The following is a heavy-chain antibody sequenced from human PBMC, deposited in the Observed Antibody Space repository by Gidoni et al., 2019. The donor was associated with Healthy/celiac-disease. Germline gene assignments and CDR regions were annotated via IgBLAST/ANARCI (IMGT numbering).Heavy chain of an antibody. CDR2: IDWDDDK. CDR1: GFSLSTSGMC. CDR3: ARMPNMVRGVIKYYYYGMDV. Sequence: QVTLRESGPALVKPTQTLTLTCTFSGFSLSTSGMCVSWIRQPPGKALEWLALIDWDDDKYYSTSLKTRLTISKDTSKNQVVLTMTNMDPVDTATYYCARMPNMVRGVIKYYYYGMDVWGQGTTVTVSS. V-gene: IGHV2-70*01. J-gene: IGHJ6*02. D-gene: IGHD3-10*01.